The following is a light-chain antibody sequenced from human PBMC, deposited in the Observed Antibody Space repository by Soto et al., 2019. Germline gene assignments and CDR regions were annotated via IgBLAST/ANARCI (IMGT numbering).Light chain of an antibody. CDR3: SSYTSSSTLV. CDR2: EVS. Sequence: QSVLTQSPPVSGSPGQSITISCTGTSSDVGGYNYVSWYQQHPGKAPKLMIYEVSNRPSGVSNRFSGSKSGNTASLTISGLQAEDEADYYCSSYTSSSTLVFGGGTKVTVL. CDR1: SSDVGGYNY. J-gene: IGLJ2*01. V-gene: IGLV2-14*01.